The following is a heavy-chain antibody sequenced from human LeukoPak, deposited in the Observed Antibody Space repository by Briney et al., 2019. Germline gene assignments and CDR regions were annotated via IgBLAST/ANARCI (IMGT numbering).Heavy chain of an antibody. CDR1: GFTFSSYS. Sequence: GGSLRLSCAASGFTFSSYSMNWVRQAPGKGREWVSSISSSSSYIYYADSVKGRFTISRDNAKNSLYLQMNSLRAEDTAVYYCARDRSSGWSGDYWGQGTLVTVSS. J-gene: IGHJ4*02. CDR3: ARDRSSGWSGDY. D-gene: IGHD6-19*01. CDR2: ISSSSSYI. V-gene: IGHV3-21*01.